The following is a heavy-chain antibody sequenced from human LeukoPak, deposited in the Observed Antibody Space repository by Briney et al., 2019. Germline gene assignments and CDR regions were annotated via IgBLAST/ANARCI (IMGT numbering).Heavy chain of an antibody. D-gene: IGHD3-16*01. CDR3: ARKIGGVGY. J-gene: IGHJ4*02. CDR2: IYGDGST. CDR1: GFTVSSNY. Sequence: GGSLRLSCVVSGFTVSSNYMSWVRQAPGKGLEWVSVIYGDGSTYYAEYAKGRFTISRDNTKSTLYLQMNRLRAEDTAVYNCARKIGGVGYWGQGTLVTVSS. V-gene: IGHV3-53*01.